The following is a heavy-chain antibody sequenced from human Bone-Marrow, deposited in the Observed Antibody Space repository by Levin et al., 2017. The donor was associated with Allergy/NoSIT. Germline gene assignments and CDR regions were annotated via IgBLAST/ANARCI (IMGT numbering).Heavy chain of an antibody. CDR3: ARGGPKDAFPF. D-gene: IGHD3-16*01. CDR2: VNSDGSGA. J-gene: IGHJ3*01. Sequence: GESLKISCTASGFTFSSYWMHWVRQAPGQGLVWVSRVNSDGSGATYADSVKGRFTISRDNAKNTMYLEMSALRAEDTALYFCARGGPKDAFPFWGQGTMVTVSS. V-gene: IGHV3-74*01. CDR1: GFTFSSYW.